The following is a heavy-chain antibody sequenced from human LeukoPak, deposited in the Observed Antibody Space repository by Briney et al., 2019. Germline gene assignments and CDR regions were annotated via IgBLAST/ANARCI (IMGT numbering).Heavy chain of an antibody. V-gene: IGHV1-2*02. Sequence: GGSLRLSCAASGYTFTGYYMHWVRQAPGQGLEWMGWINPNSGGTNYAQKFQGRVTMTRDTSISTAYMELSRLRSDDTAVYYCARRRAGSGSEIDYWGQGTLVTVSS. J-gene: IGHJ4*02. CDR1: GYTFTGYY. D-gene: IGHD3-10*01. CDR2: INPNSGGT. CDR3: ARRRAGSGSEIDY.